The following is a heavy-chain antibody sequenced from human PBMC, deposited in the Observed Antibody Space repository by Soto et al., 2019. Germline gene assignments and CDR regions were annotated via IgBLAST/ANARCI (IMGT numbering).Heavy chain of an antibody. V-gene: IGHV4-4*02. Sequence: QVQLQESGPGLVKPSGTLSLTCAVSGGSISSSNWWSWVRQPPGKGLEWIGEIYHSGSTNYNPSLKGRVTISVTKANNQFSLELSSVTAADTAVYFCARVLGNDAFDIWGQGTMVTVSS. CDR3: ARVLGNDAFDI. D-gene: IGHD3-3*02. J-gene: IGHJ3*02. CDR2: IYHSGST. CDR1: GGSISSSNW.